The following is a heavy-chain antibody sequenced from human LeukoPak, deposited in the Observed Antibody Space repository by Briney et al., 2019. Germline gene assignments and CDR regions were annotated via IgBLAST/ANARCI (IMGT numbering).Heavy chain of an antibody. V-gene: IGHV3-23*01. Sequence: PGGSLRLSCAASGFTFSGSWMHWVRQAPGQGLEWVSGISGSGDTTYYTDSVKGRFTISRDNSKNTLYLQMTSLRAEDTAVYYCAKDWYFDLWGRGTLVTVSS. CDR1: GFTFSGSW. J-gene: IGHJ2*01. CDR2: ISGSGDTT. CDR3: AKDWYFDL.